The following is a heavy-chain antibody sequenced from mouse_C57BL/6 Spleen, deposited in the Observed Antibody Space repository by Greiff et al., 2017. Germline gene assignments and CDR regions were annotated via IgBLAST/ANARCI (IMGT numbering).Heavy chain of an antibody. CDR3: AIYCDYDVLWFAY. CDR2: IYPGDGDT. D-gene: IGHD2-4*01. V-gene: IGHV1-82*01. CDR1: GYAFSSSW. Sequence: VQLQQSGPELVKPGASVKISCKASGYAFSSSWMNWVKQRPGKGLEWIGRIYPGDGDTNYNGKFKGKATLTADKSSSTAYMQLSSLTSEDSAVYFCAIYCDYDVLWFAYWGQGTLVTVAA. J-gene: IGHJ3*01.